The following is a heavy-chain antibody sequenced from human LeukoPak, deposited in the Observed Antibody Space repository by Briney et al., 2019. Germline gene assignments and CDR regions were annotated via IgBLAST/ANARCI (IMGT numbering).Heavy chain of an antibody. CDR1: GITVSSNY. D-gene: IGHD3-16*01. CDR2: IYSGGST. Sequence: TGGSLRLSCAGTGITVSSNYMSWVRQAPGKGLEWVSVIYSGGSTYYAGSVKGRLTISRDNSKNTLYLQMNSLRAEDTAVYYCARAVGACYFDYWGQGTLVTVSS. J-gene: IGHJ4*02. V-gene: IGHV3-66*01. CDR3: ARAVGACYFDY.